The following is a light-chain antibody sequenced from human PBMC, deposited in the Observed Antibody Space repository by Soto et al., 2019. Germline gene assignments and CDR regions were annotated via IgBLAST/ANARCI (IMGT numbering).Light chain of an antibody. CDR3: LQRGPYQWT. CDR1: QGVTND. J-gene: IGKJ1*01. CDR2: GAS. Sequence: DIQMTQSPSSLSASVGDRVTITCRASQGVTNDLAWYQHRPGRAPKRLVSGASNLQRGVPSRFSGSGSGTEFTLTISSLQPEDCATYYCLQRGPYQWTFGQGTKVEVK. V-gene: IGKV1-17*01.